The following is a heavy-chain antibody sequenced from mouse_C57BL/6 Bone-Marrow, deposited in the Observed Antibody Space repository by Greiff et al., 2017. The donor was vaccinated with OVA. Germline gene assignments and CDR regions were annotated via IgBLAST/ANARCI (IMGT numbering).Heavy chain of an antibody. CDR1: GYAFSSSW. CDR2: IYPGDGDT. J-gene: IGHJ2*01. V-gene: IGHV1-82*01. CDR3: ANHEDSYYASCFDY. Sequence: VQLQQSGPELVKPGASVKISCKASGYAFSSSWMNWVKQRPGKGLEWIGRIYPGDGDTNYNGKFKGKATLTADKSSSTAYMQLSSLTSEASAVYFFANHEDSYYASCFDYWGQGTALTVSS. D-gene: IGHD2-12*01.